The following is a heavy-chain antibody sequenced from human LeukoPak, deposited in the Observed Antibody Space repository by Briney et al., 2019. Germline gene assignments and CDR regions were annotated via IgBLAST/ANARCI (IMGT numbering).Heavy chain of an antibody. J-gene: IGHJ4*02. CDR3: AKDTDYYGSGIYDY. CDR1: GFTFRSYW. D-gene: IGHD3-10*01. CDR2: IKEDGSEK. V-gene: IGHV3-7*03. Sequence: PGGSLRLSCAASGFTFRSYWMSWVRQAPGKGLEWVANIKEDGSEKYYVDSVKGRFTISRDNAKNSLYLQMNSLRAEDTALYYCAKDTDYYGSGIYDYWGQGTLVTVSS.